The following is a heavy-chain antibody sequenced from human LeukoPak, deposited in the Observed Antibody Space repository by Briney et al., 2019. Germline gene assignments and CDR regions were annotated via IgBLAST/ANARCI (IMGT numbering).Heavy chain of an antibody. V-gene: IGHV1-46*01. CDR2: INPSGGST. Sequence: ASVKVSCKASGYTFINYYIHWVRQAPGQGLEWKGIINPSGGSTDYAQKFQGRVTVTRDTSTSTVYMGLSSLRSEDTAIYYCARPLAPVMLNAFDIWGQGTMVTVSS. CDR1: GYTFINYY. CDR3: ARPLAPVMLNAFDI. D-gene: IGHD2-8*01. J-gene: IGHJ3*02.